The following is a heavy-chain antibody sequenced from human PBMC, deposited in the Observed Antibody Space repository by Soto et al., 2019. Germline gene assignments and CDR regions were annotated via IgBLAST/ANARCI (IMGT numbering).Heavy chain of an antibody. Sequence: QLQLQESGPGLVKPSETLSLTCTVSGGSFSSSTYYWGWIRQPPGKGLEWIGSMYSGGNTYYNPSLKSRVTVSVDTSKNHFSLKLTSVTAADTAMYYCARQPYDSNGYYCGAGGQGTLVTVSS. D-gene: IGHD3-22*01. J-gene: IGHJ4*02. CDR3: ARQPYDSNGYYCGA. V-gene: IGHV4-39*01. CDR2: MYSGGNT. CDR1: GGSFSSSTYY.